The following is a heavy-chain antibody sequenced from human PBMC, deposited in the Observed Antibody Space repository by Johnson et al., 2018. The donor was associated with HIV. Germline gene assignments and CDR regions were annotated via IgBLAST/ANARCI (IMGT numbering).Heavy chain of an antibody. CDR3: TSDRRGSSGAFDI. J-gene: IGHJ3*02. CDR1: RFTFDDYA. CDR2: ISWNSGSI. Sequence: VQLVESGGRVVRPGGSLRLSCVASRFTFDDYAMHWVRQAPGKGLEWVSGISWNSGSIAYADSVKGRFTISRDNAKNSLYLQMNSLRAEDTALYYCTSDRRGSSGAFDIWGQGTMVTVSS. V-gene: IGHV3-9*01. D-gene: IGHD1-26*01.